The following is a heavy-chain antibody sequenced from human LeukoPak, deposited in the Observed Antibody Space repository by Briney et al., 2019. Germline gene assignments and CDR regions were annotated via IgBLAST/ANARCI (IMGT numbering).Heavy chain of an antibody. CDR3: ALDIVATIESDAFDI. V-gene: IGHV3-30-3*01. CDR2: ISYDGSNK. CDR1: GFTFSSXX. D-gene: IGHD5-12*01. J-gene: IGHJ3*02. Sequence: ASGFTFSSXXXXXVRQAPGKGXXXXAVISYDGSNKYYADSVKGRFTISRDNSKNTLYLQMNSLRAKDTAVYYCALDIVATIESDAFDIWGQGTMVTVSS.